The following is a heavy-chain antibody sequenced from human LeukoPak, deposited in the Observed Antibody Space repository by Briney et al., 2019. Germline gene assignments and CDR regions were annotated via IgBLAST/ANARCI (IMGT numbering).Heavy chain of an antibody. CDR3: ARQDQYNWNYIIDY. V-gene: IGHV1-2*02. CDR2: INPNSGGT. J-gene: IGHJ4*02. Sequence: GALVKVSCKASGYTFTGYYMHWVRQAPGQGLEWMGWINPNSGGTNYAQKFQGRVTMTTDTSTSTAYMELRSLRSDDTAVYYCARQDQYNWNYIIDYWGQGTLVTVSS. CDR1: GYTFTGYY. D-gene: IGHD1-7*01.